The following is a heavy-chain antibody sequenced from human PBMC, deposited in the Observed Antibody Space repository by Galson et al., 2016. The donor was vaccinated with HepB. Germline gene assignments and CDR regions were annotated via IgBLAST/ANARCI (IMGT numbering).Heavy chain of an antibody. Sequence: CAISGDSVSSHSAAWNWIRQSPSRGLEWLGRTFYRSKRHYEYDVAVQGRISINNDTSKNQFSLQSHTVSPEDTAVYYCARDPGWQYRYSGSYLGWFDPWGQGTLVTVSS. J-gene: IGHJ5*02. CDR3: ARDPGWQYRYSGSYLGWFDP. D-gene: IGHD1-26*01. V-gene: IGHV6-1*01. CDR2: TFYRSKRHY. CDR1: GDSVSSHSAA.